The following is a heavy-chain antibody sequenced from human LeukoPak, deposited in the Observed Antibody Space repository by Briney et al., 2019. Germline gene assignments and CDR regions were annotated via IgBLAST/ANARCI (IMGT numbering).Heavy chain of an antibody. J-gene: IGHJ6*03. V-gene: IGHV3-30*02. CDR1: GFTFSSYG. CDR2: IRYDGSNK. CDR3: AKGLKYREYYYYYMDV. D-gene: IGHD2-2*01. Sequence: PGGSLRLSCAASGFTFSSYGMHWVRQAPGKGLEWVAFIRYDGSNKYYADSVKGRFTISRDNSKNTLYLQMNSLRAEDTAMYYCAKGLKYREYYYYYMDVWGKGTTVTVSS.